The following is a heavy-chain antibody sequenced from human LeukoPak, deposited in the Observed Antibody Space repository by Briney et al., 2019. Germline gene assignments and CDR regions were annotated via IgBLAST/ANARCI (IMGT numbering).Heavy chain of an antibody. D-gene: IGHD3-3*01. V-gene: IGHV4-34*01. CDR1: GGSIRGYY. CDR2: INHSGST. J-gene: IGHJ6*03. Sequence: PSETLSLTCNVSGGSIRGYYWSWIRQPPGKGLEWIGEINHSGSTNYNPSLKSRVTISVDTSKNQFSLKLSSVTAADTAVYYCARGRRPYYDFWSGYYVSYMDVWGKGTTVTVSS. CDR3: ARGRRPYYDFWSGYYVSYMDV.